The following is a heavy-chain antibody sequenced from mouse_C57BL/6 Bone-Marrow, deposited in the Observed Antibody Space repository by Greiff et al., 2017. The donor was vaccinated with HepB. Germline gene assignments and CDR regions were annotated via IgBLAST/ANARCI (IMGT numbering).Heavy chain of an antibody. Sequence: QVTLKVSGPGILQPSQTLSLTCSFSGFSLSTFGMGVGWIRQPSGKGLEWLAHIWWDDDKYYNPALKSRLTISKDTSKNQVFLKIANVDTADTATYYCASIYYAYADVVYYYAMDYWGQGTSVTVSS. CDR2: IWWDDDK. D-gene: IGHD2-2*01. J-gene: IGHJ4*01. CDR3: ASIYYAYADVVYYYAMDY. CDR1: GFSLSTFGMG. V-gene: IGHV8-8*01.